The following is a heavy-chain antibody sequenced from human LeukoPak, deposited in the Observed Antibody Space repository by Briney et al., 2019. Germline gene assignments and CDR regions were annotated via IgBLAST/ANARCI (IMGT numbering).Heavy chain of an antibody. J-gene: IGHJ4*02. D-gene: IGHD3-22*01. V-gene: IGHV4-39*07. CDR3: ARDLVDDSGY. CDR1: GGSISSRSYY. CDR2: IYYSGST. Sequence: PSETLSLTCTVSGGSISSRSYYWGWIRQPPGKGLEWVGSIYYSGSTYYNPSLKSRVTISVDTSKNQFSLKLSSVTAADTAVYYCARDLVDDSGYWGQGTLVTVSS.